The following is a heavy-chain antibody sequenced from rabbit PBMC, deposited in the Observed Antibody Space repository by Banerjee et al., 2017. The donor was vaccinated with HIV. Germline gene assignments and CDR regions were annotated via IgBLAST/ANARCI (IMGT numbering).Heavy chain of an antibody. D-gene: IGHD6-1*01. CDR3: ARCWGDNYIGNACNL. CDR1: GFSGSNRYH. V-gene: IGHV1S40*01. Sequence: VESRGGLVKPGASLTLTCTASGFSGSNRYHMCWVRQAPGKGLEWIACVWMDVSGAIYYANWAKGRFTGSKTSSTTVTLQMTGLTAADTATYFCARCWGDNYIGNACNLWGPGTLVTVS. J-gene: IGHJ4*01. CDR2: VWMDVSGAI.